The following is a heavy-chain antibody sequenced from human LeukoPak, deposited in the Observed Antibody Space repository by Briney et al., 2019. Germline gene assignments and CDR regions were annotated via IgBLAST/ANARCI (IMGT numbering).Heavy chain of an antibody. D-gene: IGHD4-23*01. CDR1: AASISSSSHH. Sequence: SETLSLTCTISAASISSSSHHWGWIRQSPGKGLEWIGSIYYGRTIYYNPSLNSRVTISVVTSKDQFTLQLNSVTAVDTAVYYCVRHDGRSGGTMGALDSWGQGSLVTASS. V-gene: IGHV4-39*01. J-gene: IGHJ4*02. CDR2: IYYGRTI. CDR3: VRHDGRSGGTMGALDS.